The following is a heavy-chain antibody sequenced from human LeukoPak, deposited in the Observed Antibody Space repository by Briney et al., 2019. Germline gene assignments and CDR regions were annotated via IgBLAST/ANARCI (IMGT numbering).Heavy chain of an antibody. Sequence: PGGSLRLSCAASGFTFSSYGMHWVRQAPGKGLEWAAFIRYDGSNKYYADSMKGRCTISRDNSKNTLYLQMNSLRAADTAVYYCAKDPTHYRVWDDYDSTVLSYWGQGTLVTVSS. J-gene: IGHJ4*02. CDR1: GFTFSSYG. CDR2: IRYDGSNK. D-gene: IGHD3-22*01. CDR3: AKDPTHYRVWDDYDSTVLSY. V-gene: IGHV3-30*02.